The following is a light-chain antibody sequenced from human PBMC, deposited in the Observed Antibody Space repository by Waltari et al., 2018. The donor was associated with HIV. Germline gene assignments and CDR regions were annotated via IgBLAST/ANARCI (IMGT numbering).Light chain of an antibody. CDR2: EVS. CDR1: NSDVGGSNY. J-gene: IGLJ3*02. Sequence: QSALTQPASVSGSPGQSLTIPCTGTNSDVGGSNYVSWYQQHPGKAPKLMIYEVSNRPSGVSHRFSGSKSGNTASLTISGLQPEDEADFYCSSYTTTSTGVLFGGGTKLTVL. V-gene: IGLV2-14*01. CDR3: SSYTTTSTGVL.